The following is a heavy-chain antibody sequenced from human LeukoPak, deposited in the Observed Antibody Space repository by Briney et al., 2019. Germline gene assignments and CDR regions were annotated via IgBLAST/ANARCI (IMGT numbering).Heavy chain of an antibody. CDR2: ISGSGGST. J-gene: IGHJ4*02. Sequence: GGSLRLSCAASGFTFSSYAMSWVRQAPGKGLEWVSAISGSGGSTYYADSVKGRFTISRDNSKNTLYLQMNSLRAEDTAVYYCAKDREYYYDSSGYYDVPSFDYWGQGTLVTVSS. V-gene: IGHV3-23*01. D-gene: IGHD3-22*01. CDR1: GFTFSSYA. CDR3: AKDREYYYDSSGYYDVPSFDY.